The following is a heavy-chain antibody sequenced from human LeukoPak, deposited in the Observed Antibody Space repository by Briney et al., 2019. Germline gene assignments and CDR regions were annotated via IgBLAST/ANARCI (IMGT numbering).Heavy chain of an antibody. CDR1: GFTFSSYG. CDR2: IRYDGSNK. D-gene: IGHD4-23*01. Sequence: PGGSLRLSCAASGFTFSSYGMHWVRQAPGKGLEWVAFIRYDGSNKYYADSVKGRFTISRDNSKNTLYLQMNSLRAEDTAVYYCARGVTTVDPKYYYYMDVWGKGTTVTVSS. V-gene: IGHV3-30*02. J-gene: IGHJ6*03. CDR3: ARGVTTVDPKYYYYMDV.